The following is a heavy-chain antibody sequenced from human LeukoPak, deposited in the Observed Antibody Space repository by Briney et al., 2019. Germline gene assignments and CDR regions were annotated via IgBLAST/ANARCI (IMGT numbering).Heavy chain of an antibody. CDR2: ISSSSVTI. CDR3: ARIAYSDYVPYYSYYMDV. D-gene: IGHD4-11*01. CDR1: GFGFSSYS. V-gene: IGHV3-48*01. J-gene: IGHJ6*03. Sequence: GGSLRLSCAASGFGFSSYSMNWVRQSPGKRLEWVSYISSSSVTIDYADSVKGRFTISRDNAKNSLHLQMNSLRAEDTAVYSCARIAYSDYVPYYSYYMDVWGKGTTVTVSS.